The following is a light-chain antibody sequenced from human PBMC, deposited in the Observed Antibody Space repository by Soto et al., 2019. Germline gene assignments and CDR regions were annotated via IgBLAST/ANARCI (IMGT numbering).Light chain of an antibody. V-gene: IGKV1-39*01. CDR1: QSISSY. CDR3: QPLNTCPLT. CDR2: AAS. J-gene: IGKJ4*01. Sequence: DIQRTQSPSSLSASVGDRVTITCRASQSISSYLDWYQQKPGKAPKLLIYAASSLQSGVPSRFSGSRSGTDFTLTISSLQSEDFATYYCQPLNTCPLTFGGGTKVDIK.